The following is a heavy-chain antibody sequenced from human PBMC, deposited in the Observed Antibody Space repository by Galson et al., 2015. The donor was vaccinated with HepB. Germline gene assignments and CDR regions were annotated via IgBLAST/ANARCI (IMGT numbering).Heavy chain of an antibody. Sequence: SLRLSCAASGFTFSSHWMSWVRQAPGKGLEWVANIKYDGSDKNYVDSVKGRFTISRDNAKNSLYLQMNSLRVEDTAVYYCARGSWDIVVVSAAGDAVDVWGQGTMVTVSS. V-gene: IGHV3-7*01. CDR2: IKYDGSDK. CDR3: ARGSWDIVVVSAAGDAVDV. CDR1: GFTFSSHW. D-gene: IGHD2-2*01. J-gene: IGHJ3*01.